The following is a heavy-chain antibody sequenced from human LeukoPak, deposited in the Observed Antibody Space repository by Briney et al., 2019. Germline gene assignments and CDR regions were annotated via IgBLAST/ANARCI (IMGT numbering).Heavy chain of an antibody. Sequence: ASVKVSCKASGGTFSSYAISWVRQAPGQGLEWMGVIIPSGGGTTYAQKFQGRVTMTRDTSTSTVYLELSSLRSDDTAVYFCARRSSWFSLNYWGQGTLVTVSS. D-gene: IGHD6-13*01. CDR3: ARRSSWFSLNY. CDR2: IIPSGGGT. V-gene: IGHV1-46*01. J-gene: IGHJ4*02. CDR1: GGTFSSYA.